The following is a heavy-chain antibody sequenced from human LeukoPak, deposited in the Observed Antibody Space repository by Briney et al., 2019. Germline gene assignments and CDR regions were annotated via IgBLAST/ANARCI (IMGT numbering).Heavy chain of an antibody. CDR2: ISGSGGST. J-gene: IGHJ4*02. Sequence: GGSLRLSCAASGFTFSSYAMSWVRQAPGKGLEWVSAISGSGGSTFYADSVKGRFTISRDNAKNSLYLEMNSLRAEDTAVYYCARTQSSGYWFDFWGQGTLVTVSS. D-gene: IGHD3-22*01. CDR1: GFTFSSYA. CDR3: ARTQSSGYWFDF. V-gene: IGHV3-23*01.